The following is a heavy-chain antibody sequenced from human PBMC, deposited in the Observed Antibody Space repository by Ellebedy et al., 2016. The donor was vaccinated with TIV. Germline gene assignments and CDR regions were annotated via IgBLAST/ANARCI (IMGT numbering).Heavy chain of an antibody. J-gene: IGHJ5*02. CDR3: ARAVIWFDP. Sequence: MPSETLSLTCAVYGGSFSGYYWSWIRQPPGKGLEWIGEINHSGSTNYNPSLKSRVTVSVDTSKNQFSLKLSSVTAADTAVYYCARAVIWFDPWGQGTLVTVSS. CDR2: INHSGST. CDR1: GGSFSGYY. V-gene: IGHV4-34*01. D-gene: IGHD3-16*02.